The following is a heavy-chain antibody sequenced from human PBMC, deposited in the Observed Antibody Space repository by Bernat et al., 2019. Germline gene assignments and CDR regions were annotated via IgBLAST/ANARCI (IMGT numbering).Heavy chain of an antibody. V-gene: IGHV3-30-3*01. D-gene: IGHD3-22*01. CDR2: ISYDGSNK. Sequence: QVQLVESGGGVVQPGRSLRLSCAASGFTFSSYAMHWVRQAPGKGLEWVAVISYDGSNKYYADYVKGRFTISRDNSKNTLYLQMNSLRAENTAVYYCARGGITMIVMVIPPDYWGQGTLVTVSS. CDR3: ARGGITMIVMVIPPDY. J-gene: IGHJ4*02. CDR1: GFTFSSYA.